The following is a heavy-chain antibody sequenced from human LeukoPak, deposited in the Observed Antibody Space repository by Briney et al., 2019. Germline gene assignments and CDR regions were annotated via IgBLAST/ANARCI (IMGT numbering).Heavy chain of an antibody. D-gene: IGHD1-7*01. CDR1: GFTFSSYA. Sequence: GGSLRLSCAASGFTFSSYAMHWVRQAPGKGLEWVSVIYSGGSTYYADSVKGRFTISRDDSKNTLYLQMNSLKTEDTAVYYCTTDPEGRLDPFNWNYARFGYWGQGTLVTVSS. J-gene: IGHJ4*02. V-gene: IGHV3-66*01. CDR2: IYSGGST. CDR3: TTDPEGRLDPFNWNYARFGY.